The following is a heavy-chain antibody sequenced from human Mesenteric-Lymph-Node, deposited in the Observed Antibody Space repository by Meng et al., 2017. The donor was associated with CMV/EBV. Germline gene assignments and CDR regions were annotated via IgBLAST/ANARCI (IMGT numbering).Heavy chain of an antibody. D-gene: IGHD5-18*01. J-gene: IGHJ4*02. Sequence: AVSGDSISTTNWWGWIRQPPGKGLEWIGYIYYSGYTYYNPSLKSRVTMSVDTSKNQFSLRLSSVTAVDTAVYYCARTAQGNTAMVDYWGQGTLVTVSS. CDR1: GDSISTTNW. CDR3: ARTAQGNTAMVDY. V-gene: IGHV4-28*01. CDR2: IYYSGYT.